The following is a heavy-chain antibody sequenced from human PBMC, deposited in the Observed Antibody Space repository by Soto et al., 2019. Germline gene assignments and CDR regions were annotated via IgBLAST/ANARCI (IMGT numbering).Heavy chain of an antibody. CDR2: ISWDSGII. D-gene: IGHD2-15*01. J-gene: IGHJ4*02. CDR3: AKAVVVGQMSWVNYFDS. Sequence: EVQLVESGGGLVQPGRSLRLSCAASGFTFDDYGMHWVRLAPGKGLEWVAAISWDSGIIDYADAVRGRFTISRDNAKSSLYLQMNSLRAEDTALYYCAKAVVVGQMSWVNYFDSWGQGTLVTVSS. V-gene: IGHV3-9*01. CDR1: GFTFDDYG.